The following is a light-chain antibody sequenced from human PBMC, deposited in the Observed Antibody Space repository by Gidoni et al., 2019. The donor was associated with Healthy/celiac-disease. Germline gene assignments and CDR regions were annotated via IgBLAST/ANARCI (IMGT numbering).Light chain of an antibody. Sequence: LVLTQSPGTLSLSPRARATLPCRASQRVSSSYLAWYQQKPGQAPTLLIYGASSRATGIPDSFSCSGSGTGFTLTISRLEPEDFAVYYCQQYGSSRFTFGPGTKVDIK. CDR3: QQYGSSRFT. V-gene: IGKV3-20*01. J-gene: IGKJ3*01. CDR1: QRVSSSY. CDR2: GAS.